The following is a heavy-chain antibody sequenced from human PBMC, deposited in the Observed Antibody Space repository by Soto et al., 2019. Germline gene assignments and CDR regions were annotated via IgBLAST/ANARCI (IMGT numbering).Heavy chain of an antibody. CDR2: ISGSGDST. Sequence: EVQLLESGGGLVQPGGSLRLSCAASGFTFSSYAMSWVRQAPGKGLEWVSGISGSGDSTYYADSVKGRFTISRDNSKKTVYLQMNSLRAEDTAVYYCAKGVPGIAVAGTGYFQHWGQGTLVTVSS. D-gene: IGHD6-19*01. J-gene: IGHJ1*01. V-gene: IGHV3-23*01. CDR3: AKGVPGIAVAGTGYFQH. CDR1: GFTFSSYA.